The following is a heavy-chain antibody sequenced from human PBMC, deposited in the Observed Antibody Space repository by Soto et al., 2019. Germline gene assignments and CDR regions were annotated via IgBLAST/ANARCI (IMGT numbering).Heavy chain of an antibody. CDR3: ARVERAYCGGDCYDY. Sequence: EVQLVESGGGLVKPGGSLRLSCAASGFTFSSYSMNWVRQAPGKGLEWVSSISSSSSYIYYADSVKGRFTISRDKAKNSLYLQMNSLRAKDTAVYYCARVERAYCGGDCYDYWGQGTLVTVSS. CDR1: GFTFSSYS. J-gene: IGHJ4*02. CDR2: ISSSSSYI. D-gene: IGHD2-21*01. V-gene: IGHV3-21*01.